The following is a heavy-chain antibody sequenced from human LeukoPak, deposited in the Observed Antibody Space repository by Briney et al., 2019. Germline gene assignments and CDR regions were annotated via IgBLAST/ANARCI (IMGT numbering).Heavy chain of an antibody. J-gene: IGHJ4*02. CDR1: GFTFSSYA. D-gene: IGHD2-2*01. CDR2: ISGSGGST. Sequence: PGGSLRLSCAASGFTFSSYAMSWVRQAPGKGLEWVSAISGSGGSTYYADSVKGRFTISRDNSKNTLYLQMNSLRAEDTAVYYCARTPGKVPAATLDYWGQGTLVTVSS. CDR3: ARTPGKVPAATLDY. V-gene: IGHV3-23*01.